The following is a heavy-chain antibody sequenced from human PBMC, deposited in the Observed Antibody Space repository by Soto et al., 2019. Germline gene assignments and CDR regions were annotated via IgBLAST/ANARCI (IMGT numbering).Heavy chain of an antibody. Sequence: GGSLRLSCGASGFILRTYSMNWVRQSPGKGLEWVSFISASGGDTYYTDSVQGRFSVSRDDAQSSLYLQMNSLRVEDTGLYYCATYDYDNFGGALHIWGRGTMVTVSS. CDR2: ISASGGDT. CDR1: GFILRTYS. J-gene: IGHJ3*02. CDR3: ATYDYDNFGGALHI. V-gene: IGHV3-21*05. D-gene: IGHD4-17*01.